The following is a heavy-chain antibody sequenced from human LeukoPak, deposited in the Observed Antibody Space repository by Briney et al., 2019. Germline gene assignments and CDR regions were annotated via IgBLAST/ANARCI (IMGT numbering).Heavy chain of an antibody. Sequence: ASVKVSCKASGYTFTGYYMHWVRQAPGQGLEWMGWINPNSGGTNYAQKFQGRVTMTRDTSISTAYMELSRLRSDDTAVYYCATLTAAGTIGDYWGQGTLVTVSS. CDR2: INPNSGGT. CDR3: ATLTAAGTIGDY. CDR1: GYTFTGYY. J-gene: IGHJ4*02. D-gene: IGHD6-13*01. V-gene: IGHV1-2*02.